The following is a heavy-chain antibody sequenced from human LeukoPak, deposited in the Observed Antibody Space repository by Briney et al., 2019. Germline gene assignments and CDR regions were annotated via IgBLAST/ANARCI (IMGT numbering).Heavy chain of an antibody. Sequence: WETLSLTCAVCGGSISSYFWSWLRQPPGKGLEGIGYIYTSGSTNYNPSLKIRVTISVDTSKNQFSLKLSAVTAADTAVYYCARWQLVRRHNWFDPWGRGTLVTVSS. D-gene: IGHD6-6*01. CDR1: GGSISSYF. CDR3: ARWQLVRRHNWFDP. V-gene: IGHV4-4*09. CDR2: IYTSGST. J-gene: IGHJ5*02.